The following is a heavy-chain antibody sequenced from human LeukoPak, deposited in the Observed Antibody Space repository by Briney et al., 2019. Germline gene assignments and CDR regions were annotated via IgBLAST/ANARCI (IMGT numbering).Heavy chain of an antibody. CDR2: IYHTGST. CDR1: GGSVSGYY. CDR3: ASRKLGNDY. Sequence: SETLSLTCTISGGSVSGYYWSWIRQSPGKGLEWIGYIYHTGSTSYSPSLKSRVTISADTSQNQFSLKLSSVTAADTAVYYCASRKLGNDYWGQGTLVTVSS. J-gene: IGHJ4*02. V-gene: IGHV4-59*02. D-gene: IGHD7-27*01.